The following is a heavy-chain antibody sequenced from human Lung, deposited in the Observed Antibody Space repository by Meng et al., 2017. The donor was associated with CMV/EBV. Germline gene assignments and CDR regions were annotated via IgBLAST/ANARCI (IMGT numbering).Heavy chain of an antibody. CDR1: GYTFTSYD. Sequence: ASVXVSCKASGYTFTSYDINWVRQATGQGLEWMGWMNPNSGNTGYAQKFQGRVTITRNTSISTAYMELSSLRSEDTAVYYCASGKTYYDFWSGYLTENGMDVWXQGTXVTVSS. D-gene: IGHD3-3*01. CDR3: ASGKTYYDFWSGYLTENGMDV. CDR2: MNPNSGNT. V-gene: IGHV1-8*03. J-gene: IGHJ6*02.